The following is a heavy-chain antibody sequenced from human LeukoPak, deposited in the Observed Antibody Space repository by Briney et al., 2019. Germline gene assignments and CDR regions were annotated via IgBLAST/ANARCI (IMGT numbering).Heavy chain of an antibody. D-gene: IGHD1-26*01. Sequence: PSETLSLTCTVSGGSISSYYWNWIRQPPGKGLEWIGYIYYSGITNYNPSLKSRVTISVGTSKSQFSLTLTSVTAADTALYYCARAGRWEGRPHAFDIWGQGTMVTVSS. J-gene: IGHJ3*02. V-gene: IGHV4-59*01. CDR3: ARAGRWEGRPHAFDI. CDR1: GGSISSYY. CDR2: IYYSGIT.